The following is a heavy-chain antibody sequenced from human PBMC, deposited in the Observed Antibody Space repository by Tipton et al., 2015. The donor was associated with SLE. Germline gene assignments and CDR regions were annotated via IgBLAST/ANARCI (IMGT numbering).Heavy chain of an antibody. CDR2: IYTSGST. V-gene: IGHV4-4*07. J-gene: IGHJ4*02. D-gene: IGHD6-13*01. CDR1: GGSISSYY. Sequence: TLSLTCTVSGGSISSYYWSWLRQPAGKGLEWIGRIYTSGSTNYNPSLKSRVTMSVDTSKNQFSLKLSSVTAADTAVYYCARDKYSSSWDFDYWGPGTLVSVSS. CDR3: ARDKYSSSWDFDY.